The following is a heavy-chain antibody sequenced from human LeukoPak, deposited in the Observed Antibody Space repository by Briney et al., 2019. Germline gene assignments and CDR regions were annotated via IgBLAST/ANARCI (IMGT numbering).Heavy chain of an antibody. CDR1: GYTFTSYG. CDR2: ISAYNGNT. V-gene: IGHV1-18*01. Sequence: ASVKVSCKASGYTFTSYGISWVRQAPGQGLEWMGWISAYNGNTNYARKLQGRVTMTTDTSTSTAYMELRSLRSDDTAVYYRARYIAVAGGFDYWGQGTLVTVSS. J-gene: IGHJ4*02. CDR3: ARYIAVAGGFDY. D-gene: IGHD6-19*01.